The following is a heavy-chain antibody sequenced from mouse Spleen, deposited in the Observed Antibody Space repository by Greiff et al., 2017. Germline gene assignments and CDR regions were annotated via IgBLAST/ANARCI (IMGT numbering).Heavy chain of an antibody. V-gene: IGHV14-4*01. CDR2: IDPENGDT. CDR3: TTDGSSYVDAY. J-gene: IGHJ3*01. Sequence: VQLQQSGAELVRPGASVKLSCTASGFNIKDDYMHWVKQRPEQGLEWIGWIDPENGDTEYASKFQGKATITADTSSNTAYLQLSSLTSEDTAVYYCTTDGSSYVDAYWGQGTLVTVSA. D-gene: IGHD1-1*01. CDR1: GFNIKDDY.